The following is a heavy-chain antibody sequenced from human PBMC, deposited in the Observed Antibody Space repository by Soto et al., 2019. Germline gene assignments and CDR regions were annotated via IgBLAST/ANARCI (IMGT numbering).Heavy chain of an antibody. CDR3: GRVRIDHFDKSDYVDY. D-gene: IGHD3-22*01. CDR1: GYNFATYW. Sequence: PGESLKISCKGSGYNFATYWMNWVRQMPGKGLEWVGKIDPSDSYTSYSPSLQGHVTMSVDKSISTAFLQWSNVEASDTAMYYCGRVRIDHFDKSDYVDYWGQGNLVTVSS. V-gene: IGHV5-10-1*01. CDR2: IDPSDSYT. J-gene: IGHJ4*02.